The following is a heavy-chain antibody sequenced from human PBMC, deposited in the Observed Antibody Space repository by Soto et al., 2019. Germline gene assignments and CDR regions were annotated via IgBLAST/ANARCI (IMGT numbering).Heavy chain of an antibody. D-gene: IGHD2-15*01. J-gene: IGHJ6*02. Sequence: SETLSLTCAVYGGSFSGYYWSWIRQPPGKGLEWIGEINHSGSTNYNPSLKSRVTISVDTSKNQFSLKLSSVTAADTAVYYCARARSPLLLNYYYYYAMDVWGQGTTVTVSS. CDR2: INHSGST. CDR1: GGSFSGYY. CDR3: ARARSPLLLNYYYYYAMDV. V-gene: IGHV4-34*01.